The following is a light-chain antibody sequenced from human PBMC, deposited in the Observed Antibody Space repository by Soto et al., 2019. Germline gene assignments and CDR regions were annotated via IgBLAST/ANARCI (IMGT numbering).Light chain of an antibody. Sequence: EIVLTQSPGTLSLSPWERATLSCRASQSVSSTYLAWYQQKPGQAPRLLIYGASSRATGIPDRVSGSGSGTDFTLTISRQEPEDFAVYYCQQYGSSPFTFGPGTKVDIK. CDR3: QQYGSSPFT. CDR1: QSVSSTY. J-gene: IGKJ3*01. CDR2: GAS. V-gene: IGKV3-20*01.